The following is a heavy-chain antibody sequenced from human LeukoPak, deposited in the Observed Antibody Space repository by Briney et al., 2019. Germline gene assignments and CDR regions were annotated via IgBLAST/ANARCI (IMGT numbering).Heavy chain of an antibody. CDR3: AKDHGSSDWYYFDY. V-gene: IGHV3-23*01. CDR2: ISGSGSGGST. J-gene: IGHJ4*02. CDR1: GFPLSRSA. D-gene: IGHD6-13*01. Sequence: PGGSLRLSCAASGFPLSRSAMSWVRQAPGKGLEWVSNISGSGSGGSTYYADPVKGRFTISRDNSKNTLYLQMNTLRADDTAVYYCAKDHGSSDWYYFDYWGQGTLVTVSS.